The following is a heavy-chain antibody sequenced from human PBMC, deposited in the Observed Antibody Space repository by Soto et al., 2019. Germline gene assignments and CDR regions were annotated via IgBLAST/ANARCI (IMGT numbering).Heavy chain of an antibody. V-gene: IGHV3-21*01. J-gene: IGHJ4*02. Sequence: CYAATGITFRRVSMNWVRQVPGKGLVWDASISSASSETWYADSVKGRFIISRDSAQNSLFLQMNTLRPEDSAIYYCARVAYWCPGTQVTVFS. CDR2: ISSASSET. CDR1: GITFRRVS. CDR3: ARVAY.